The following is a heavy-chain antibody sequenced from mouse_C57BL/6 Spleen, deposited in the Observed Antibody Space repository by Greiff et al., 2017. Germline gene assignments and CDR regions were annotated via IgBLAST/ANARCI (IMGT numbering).Heavy chain of an antibody. D-gene: IGHD1-2*01. CDR1: GYTFTDYN. V-gene: IGHV1-18*01. CDR2: INPNNGGT. J-gene: IGHJ1*03. Sequence: EVQLQQSGPELVKPGASVKIPCKASGYTFTDYNMDWVKQSHGKSLEWIGDINPNNGGTIYNQKFKGKATLTVDKSSSTAYMELRSLTSEDTAVYYCARRLLRPALLYFDVWGTGTTVTVSS. CDR3: ARRLLRPALLYFDV.